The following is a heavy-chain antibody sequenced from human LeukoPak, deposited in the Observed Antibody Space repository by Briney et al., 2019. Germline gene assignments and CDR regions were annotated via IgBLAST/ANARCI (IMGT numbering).Heavy chain of an antibody. CDR2: INPSGGST. J-gene: IGHJ4*02. CDR3: ARDTSRDYGGNSTPDY. D-gene: IGHD4-23*01. V-gene: IGHV1-46*01. Sequence: ASVKVSCKASGYTFTSYYMHWVRQAPGQGLEWMGIINPSGGSTSYAQKFQGRVTMTRDMSTSTVYMELSSLRSEDTAVYYCARDTSRDYGGNSTPDYWGQGTLVTVSS. CDR1: GYTFTSYY.